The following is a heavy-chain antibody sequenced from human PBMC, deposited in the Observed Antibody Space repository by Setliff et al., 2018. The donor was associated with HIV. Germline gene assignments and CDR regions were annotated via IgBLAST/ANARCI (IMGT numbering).Heavy chain of an antibody. J-gene: IGHJ3*01. V-gene: IGHV1-18*01. CDR3: ARTRKVFGESTDPFDV. CDR2: ISTYSGNA. D-gene: IGHD3-10*02. CDR1: GYTFVNNG. Sequence: GASVKVSCKASGYTFVNNGIGWVRQAPGQGPEWMGWISTYSGNANYAQKFQDRITLTRDTSITTAYMELRSLTPGDTAVYSCARTRKVFGESTDPFDVWGQGTMVTVSS.